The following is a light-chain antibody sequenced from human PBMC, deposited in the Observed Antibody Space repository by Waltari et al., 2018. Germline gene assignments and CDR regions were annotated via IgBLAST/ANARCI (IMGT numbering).Light chain of an antibody. CDR1: SSDVGGYNY. CDR3: CSYAGSYTYVV. CDR2: GVS. J-gene: IGLJ2*01. Sequence: QSALTQPRSVSGSPGQSVTISCTGTSSDVGGYNYDSWYQQHPGKAPKLMIYGVSKRPSGVPDRFSGSKSGNTASLTISGLQAEDEADYYCCSYAGSYTYVVFGGGTKLTVL. V-gene: IGLV2-11*01.